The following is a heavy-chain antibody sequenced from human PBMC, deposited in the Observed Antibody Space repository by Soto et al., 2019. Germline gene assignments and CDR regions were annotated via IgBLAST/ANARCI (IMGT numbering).Heavy chain of an antibody. J-gene: IGHJ5*02. CDR1: GYTFTSYG. V-gene: IGHV1-18*01. CDR3: ARGPYISIFGVVITTFFDP. D-gene: IGHD3-3*01. CDR2: ISAYNGNT. Sequence: ASVKVSCKASGYTFTSYGISWVRQAPGQGLEWMGWISAYNGNTNYAQKLQGRVTMTTDTSTSTAYMELRSLRSDDTAVYYCARGPYISIFGVVITTFFDPWGQGTLVTVS.